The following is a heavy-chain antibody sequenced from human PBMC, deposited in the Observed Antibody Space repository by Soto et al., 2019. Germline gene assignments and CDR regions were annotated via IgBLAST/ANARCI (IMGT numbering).Heavy chain of an antibody. D-gene: IGHD6-13*01. J-gene: IGHJ4*02. V-gene: IGHV3-15*07. Sequence: GGSLRLSCVASGFTFSKAWMNWVRQAPGKGLEWVGRIKSETDGGTTDYAAPVKGRFTISRDDSENTLSLQMNSLKTEDTALYYCATGLPYSATWDAYWGQGTLVTVSS. CDR2: IKSETDGGTT. CDR1: GFTFSKAW. CDR3: ATGLPYSATWDAY.